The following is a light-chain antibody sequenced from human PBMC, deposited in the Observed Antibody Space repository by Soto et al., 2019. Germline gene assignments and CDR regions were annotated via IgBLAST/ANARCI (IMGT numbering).Light chain of an antibody. J-gene: IGKJ4*01. CDR3: QQYGSSPLT. CDR1: ESVSDNY. CDR2: GAS. Sequence: EIVLMQSPGTLSLSPGERATLSCRASESVSDNYLAWYQQRSGQAPRLVIYGASSRASAVPDRFSGSGSGADFTLTISRLEPEDFAVYYCQQYGSSPLTFGGGTKVAIK. V-gene: IGKV3-20*01.